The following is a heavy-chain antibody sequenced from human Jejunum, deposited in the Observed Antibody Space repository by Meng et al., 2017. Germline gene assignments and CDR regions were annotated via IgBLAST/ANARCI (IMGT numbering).Heavy chain of an antibody. D-gene: IGHD4-17*01. CDR3: ARTTSDDYGDDGRKADFDS. Sequence: GESLKISCAVSGFTFSNYAMSWVRQAPGKGLQGVSLLSGSGDSAYYSESVKGRFTISRDNSKNTLFLLMNSMRAEDTGVYYCARTTSDDYGDDGRKADFDSWGQGTRVT. J-gene: IGHJ4*02. V-gene: IGHV3-23*01. CDR2: LSGSGDSA. CDR1: GFTFSNYA.